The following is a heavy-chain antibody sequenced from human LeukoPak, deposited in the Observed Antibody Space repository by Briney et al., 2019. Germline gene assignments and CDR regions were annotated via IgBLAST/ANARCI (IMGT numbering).Heavy chain of an antibody. CDR1: GFTFSSYS. Sequence: TGGSLRLSCAASGFTFSSYSVNWVRQAPGKGLEWVSSISSSSSYIYYADSVKGRFTISRDNAKNSLYLQMNSLRAEDTAVYYCARTGYYYDSSGYDYWGQGTLVTVSS. V-gene: IGHV3-21*01. J-gene: IGHJ4*02. CDR2: ISSSSSYI. CDR3: ARTGYYYDSSGYDY. D-gene: IGHD3-22*01.